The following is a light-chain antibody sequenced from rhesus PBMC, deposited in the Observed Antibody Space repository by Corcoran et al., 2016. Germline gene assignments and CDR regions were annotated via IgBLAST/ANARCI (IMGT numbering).Light chain of an antibody. CDR3: CSYRSGNSYV. Sequence: QSALPQPPSVSKSLGQAVTISCTGISSDIGGYDGVSWYQQFSGTAPRLLIHDVRKRASGVSDRFSGSKSGKTASLTISGLQPEDEAEYFCCSYRSGNSYVFGSGTKLTVL. CDR1: SSDIGGYDG. CDR2: DVR. V-gene: IGLV2-38*01. J-gene: IGLJ6*01.